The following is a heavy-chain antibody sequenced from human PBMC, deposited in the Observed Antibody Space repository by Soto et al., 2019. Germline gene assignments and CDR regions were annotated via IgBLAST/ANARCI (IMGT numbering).Heavy chain of an antibody. D-gene: IGHD2-15*01. J-gene: IGHJ6*02. CDR1: GGTFSSYA. V-gene: IGHV1-69*12. CDR3: ASVGTQRYYYGMDV. CDR2: IIPIFGTA. Sequence: QVQLVQSGAEVKKPGSSVKVSCKASGGTFSSYAISWVRQAPGQGLEWMGGIIPIFGTADYAQKFQGRVTITADESTRKGCMELSRLRAEDTAVYYCASVGTQRYYYGMDVGGQGTTVTVSS.